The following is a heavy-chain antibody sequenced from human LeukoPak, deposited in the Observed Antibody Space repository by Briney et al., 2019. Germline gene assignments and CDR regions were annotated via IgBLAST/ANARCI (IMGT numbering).Heavy chain of an antibody. V-gene: IGHV3-9*01. CDR3: AKAPLRYFDPNNWFDP. D-gene: IGHD3-9*01. CDR2: INWNSGSI. CDR1: GFTFDDYA. Sequence: PGRSLRLSCAASGFTFDDYAMHWVRQAPGKGLEWVSGINWNSGSIDYADSVKGRFTISRDNSKNTLYLQMNSLRAEDTAVYYCAKAPLRYFDPNNWFDPWGQGTLVTVSS. J-gene: IGHJ5*02.